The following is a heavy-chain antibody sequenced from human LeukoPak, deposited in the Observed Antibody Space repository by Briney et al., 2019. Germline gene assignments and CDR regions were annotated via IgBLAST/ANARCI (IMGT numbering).Heavy chain of an antibody. J-gene: IGHJ4*02. D-gene: IGHD3-22*01. Sequence: GGSLRLSCAASGFTFSSYSMNWVRQAPGKGLEWVSSISSSSSYIYYADSVKGRFTISRDNAKNSLYLQMNSLRAEDTAVYYCARDGSPTMIVANDIDYWGQGTLVTVSS. V-gene: IGHV3-21*01. CDR2: ISSSSSYI. CDR1: GFTFSSYS. CDR3: ARDGSPTMIVANDIDY.